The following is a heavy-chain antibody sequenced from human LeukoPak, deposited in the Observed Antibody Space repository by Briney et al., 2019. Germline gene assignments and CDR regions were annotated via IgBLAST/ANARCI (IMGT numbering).Heavy chain of an antibody. J-gene: IGHJ4*02. CDR3: ASGDYGSGTT. V-gene: IGHV3-48*03. CDR2: ISSSGSTI. CDR1: GFTISSYE. Sequence: GGSQRLSCAASGFTISSYEMNWVRQAPGKGLEWVSYISSSGSTIYYADSVKGRFTISRDNAKNSLYLQMNSLRAEDTAVYYCASGDYGSGTTGGQGTLVTVSS. D-gene: IGHD3-10*01.